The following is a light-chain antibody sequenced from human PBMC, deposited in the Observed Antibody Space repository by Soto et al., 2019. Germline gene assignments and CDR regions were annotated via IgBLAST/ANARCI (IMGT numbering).Light chain of an antibody. CDR2: DVT. CDR1: SNDVGGFNY. V-gene: IGLV2-14*03. J-gene: IGLJ1*01. Sequence: QSVLTRPASVSGSPGQSITISCTGTSNDVGGFNYVSWYQQLPGKAPKLVIYDVTHRTSGVSDRFSGSRSGNTASLTISGLQAEDEADYYCTSFTSGSTPYVLGTGTKLTVL. CDR3: TSFTSGSTPYV.